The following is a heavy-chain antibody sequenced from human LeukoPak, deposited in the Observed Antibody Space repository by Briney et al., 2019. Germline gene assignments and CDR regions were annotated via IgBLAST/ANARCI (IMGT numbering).Heavy chain of an antibody. CDR3: ARGERYDSSGYPDS. Sequence: ASVKVSCKASGYTFTGYYMHWVRQAPGQGREWMGWINPITGGTNYAQNFQGRVTLTRDTSISAAYMELTRLTSDDTAVYDCARGERYDSSGYPDSWGQGTLVTVSS. D-gene: IGHD3-22*01. V-gene: IGHV1-2*02. J-gene: IGHJ4*02. CDR2: INPITGGT. CDR1: GYTFTGYY.